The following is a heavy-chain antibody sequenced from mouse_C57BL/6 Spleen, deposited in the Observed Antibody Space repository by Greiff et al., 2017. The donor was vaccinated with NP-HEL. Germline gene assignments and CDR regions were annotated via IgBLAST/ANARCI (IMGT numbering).Heavy chain of an antibody. D-gene: IGHD2-4*01. CDR2: IYPSDSET. CDR1: GYTFTSYW. Sequence: QVQLQQPGAELVRPGSSVKLSCKASGYTFTSYWMDWVKQRPGQGLEWIGNIYPSDSETHYNQKFKDKATLTVDKSSSTAYMQLSSLTSEDSAVYYCARGDYDLHYWGQGTTLTVSS. CDR3: ARGDYDLHY. V-gene: IGHV1-61*01. J-gene: IGHJ2*01.